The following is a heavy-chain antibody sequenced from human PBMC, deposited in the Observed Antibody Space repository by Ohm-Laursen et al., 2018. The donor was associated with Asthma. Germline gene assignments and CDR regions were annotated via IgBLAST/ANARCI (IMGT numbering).Heavy chain of an antibody. J-gene: IGHJ4*02. CDR1: GFTFSSYG. CDR3: ARDLYYYDSSGGY. CDR2: IWYDGSNK. V-gene: IGHV3-33*01. D-gene: IGHD3-22*01. Sequence: RSLRLSCAASGFTFSSYGMHWVRQAPGKGLEWVAVIWYDGSNKYYADSVKGRFTISRDNSKNTLYLQMNSLRAEDTAVYYCARDLYYYDSSGGYWGQGTLVTVSS.